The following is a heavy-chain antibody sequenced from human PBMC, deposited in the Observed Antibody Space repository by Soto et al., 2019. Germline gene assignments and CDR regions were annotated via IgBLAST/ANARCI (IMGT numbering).Heavy chain of an antibody. J-gene: IGHJ5*02. CDR2: IYYSGST. CDR1: GGSISSSSYY. D-gene: IGHD3-3*01. V-gene: IGHV4-39*01. CDR3: ARPGFWSGSDNWFAP. Sequence: QLQLQESGPGLVKPSETLSLTCTVSGGSISSSSYYWGWIRQPPGKGLEWIGSIYYSGSTYYNPSLKSRVPISVAKSKNQYSLTLSSVTAADTAVYYCARPGFWSGSDNWFAPWGQGTLVTVSS.